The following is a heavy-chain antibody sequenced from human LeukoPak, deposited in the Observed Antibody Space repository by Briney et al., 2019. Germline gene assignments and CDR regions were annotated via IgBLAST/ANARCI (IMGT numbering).Heavy chain of an antibody. J-gene: IGHJ3*02. V-gene: IGHV4-59*11. CDR2: IYYSGRT. D-gene: IGHD1-26*01. CDR1: GGSISSHY. Sequence: SETLSLACTVSGGSISSHYWSWIRQPPGKGLEWIGYIYYSGRTNYNPSLKSRVTISVDTSKNQFSLKLSSVTAADTAVYYCARERVGATGDAFDIWGQGTMVTVSS. CDR3: ARERVGATGDAFDI.